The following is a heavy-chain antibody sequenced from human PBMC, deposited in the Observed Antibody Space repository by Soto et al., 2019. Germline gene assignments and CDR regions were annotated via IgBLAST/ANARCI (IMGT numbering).Heavy chain of an antibody. J-gene: IGHJ4*02. D-gene: IGHD1-26*01. CDR1: GFTFSSYS. CDR3: ARDAFGTEGATYFDY. V-gene: IGHV3-48*02. CDR2: ISSSSSTI. Sequence: GGSLRLSCAASGFTFSSYSMNWVRQAPGKGLEWVSYISSSSSTIYYADSVKGRFTISRDNAKNSLYLQMNSLRDEDTAVYYCARDAFGTEGATYFDYWGQGTLVTVSS.